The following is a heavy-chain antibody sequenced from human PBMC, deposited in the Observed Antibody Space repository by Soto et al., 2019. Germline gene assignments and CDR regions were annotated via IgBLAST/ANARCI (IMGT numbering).Heavy chain of an antibody. D-gene: IGHD3-10*01. CDR2: IFGSGTT. Sequence: SETLSLTCTVSGYSISGYYWSWIRQPPGKGLEWIGYIFGSGTTNYESSLKSRVIMSLDTSKNQFSLKLTSVTAGDSAMYYCATRPPGDAWVPYFDYWGQGILVTVSS. J-gene: IGHJ4*02. V-gene: IGHV4-59*01. CDR3: ATRPPGDAWVPYFDY. CDR1: GYSISGYY.